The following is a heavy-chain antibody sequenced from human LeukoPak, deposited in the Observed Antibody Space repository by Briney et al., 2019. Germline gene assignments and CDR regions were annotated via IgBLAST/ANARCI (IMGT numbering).Heavy chain of an antibody. D-gene: IGHD6-13*01. CDR3: VIGYSSSWQYDY. CDR2: IYHSGST. Sequence: SETLSLTCAVSGGSISSSYWWTWVRQPPGKGLEWIGEIYHSGSTNYNPSLESRVSISVDKSKNQFSLKLSSVTAADTAVYYCVIGYSSSWQYDYWGQGTLVTVSS. CDR1: GGSISSSYW. J-gene: IGHJ4*02. V-gene: IGHV4-4*02.